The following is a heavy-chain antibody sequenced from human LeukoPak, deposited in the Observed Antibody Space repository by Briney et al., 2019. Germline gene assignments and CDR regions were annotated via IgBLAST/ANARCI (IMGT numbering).Heavy chain of an antibody. Sequence: GESLKFSCKSSGYIFPRYWLGWVRQMPGKGIEWVGIIFPGDSDTRYSPSFQGQVTISVDKSTITAYLQWSSLKASDTALYYCVRPAPVAGSSYFDSWGQGTLVTVSS. J-gene: IGHJ4*02. V-gene: IGHV5-51*01. CDR3: VRPAPVAGSSYFDS. CDR2: IFPGDSDT. D-gene: IGHD6-19*01. CDR1: GYIFPRYW.